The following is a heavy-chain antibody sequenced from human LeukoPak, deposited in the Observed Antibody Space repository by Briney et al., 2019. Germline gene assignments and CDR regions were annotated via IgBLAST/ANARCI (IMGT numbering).Heavy chain of an antibody. CDR2: ISYDGRDI. J-gene: IGHJ4*02. CDR1: GFTFSSHG. CDR3: AKPPKDNNASWYYYFDS. D-gene: IGHD6-13*01. Sequence: GSLRLSCAASGFTFSSHGMHWVRQAPGKGLEWVALISYDGRDIYYLDSVEGRFTISRDNSKNTVYLQMNSLRTEDTAVYYCAKPPKDNNASWYYYFDSWGQGTLVTVSS. V-gene: IGHV3-30*18.